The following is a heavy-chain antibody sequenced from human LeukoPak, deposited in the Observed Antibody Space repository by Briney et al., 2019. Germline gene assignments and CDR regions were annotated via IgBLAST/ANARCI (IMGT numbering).Heavy chain of an antibody. D-gene: IGHD2-2*01. CDR3: ARSGVVPAAIYANWFDP. CDR1: GFTFDDYG. CDR2: INWNGGST. V-gene: IGHV3-20*04. Sequence: GGSLRLSCAASGFTFDDYGMSWVRQAPGKGLEWVSGINWNGGSTGYADSVKGRFTTSRDNAKNSLCLQMNSLRAEDMALYYCARSGVVPAAIYANWFDPWGQGTLVTVSS. J-gene: IGHJ5*02.